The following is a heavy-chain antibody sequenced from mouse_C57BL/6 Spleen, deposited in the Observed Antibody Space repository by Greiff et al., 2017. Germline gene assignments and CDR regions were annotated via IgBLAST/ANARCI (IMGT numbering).Heavy chain of an antibody. V-gene: IGHV1-52*01. D-gene: IGHD1-1*01. J-gene: IGHJ3*01. CDR3: ARWDYGSSSWFAY. CDR2: IDPSDSET. CDR1: GYTFTSYW. Sequence: VQLQESGAELVRPGSSVKLSCKASGYTFTSYWMHWVKQRPIQGLEWIGNIDPSDSETHYNQKFKDKATLTVDKSSSTAYMQLSSLTSEDSAVYYCARWDYGSSSWFAYWGQGTLVTVSA.